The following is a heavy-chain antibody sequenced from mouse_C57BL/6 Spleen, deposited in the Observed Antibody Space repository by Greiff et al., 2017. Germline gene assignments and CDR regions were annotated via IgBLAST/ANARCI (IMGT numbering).Heavy chain of an antibody. V-gene: IGHV1-80*01. J-gene: IGHJ3*01. CDR3: ARGDDGYFSWFAY. Sequence: VQLQESGAELVKPGASVKISCKASGYAFSSYWMNWVKQRPGKGLEWIGQIYPGDGDTNYNGKFKGKATLTADKSSSTAYVQRSNVTSDDSAVYFCARGDDGYFSWFAYWGQGTLVTVSA. D-gene: IGHD2-3*01. CDR1: GYAFSSYW. CDR2: IYPGDGDT.